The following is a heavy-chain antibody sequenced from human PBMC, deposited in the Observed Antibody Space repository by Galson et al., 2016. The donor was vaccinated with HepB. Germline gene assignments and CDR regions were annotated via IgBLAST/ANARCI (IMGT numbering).Heavy chain of an antibody. CDR1: GGTFSSYA. V-gene: IGHV1-69*10. J-gene: IGHJ4*02. D-gene: IGHD1-26*01. CDR3: ARASYSGNYNTPLDY. Sequence: SVKVSCKASGGTFSSYAINWVRQAPGQGLEWIGGIIPIFGIANYAQKFQGRVTITADRSTSTAYMELSSLISEDTAVYFCARASYSGNYNTPLDYWGQGPLVTVSS. CDR2: IIPIFGIA.